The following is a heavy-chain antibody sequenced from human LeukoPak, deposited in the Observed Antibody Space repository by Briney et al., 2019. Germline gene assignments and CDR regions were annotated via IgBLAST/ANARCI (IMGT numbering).Heavy chain of an antibody. CDR1: GFTFSSSW. CDR2: ISSDGITT. J-gene: IGHJ3*01. Sequence: GGSLRLSCAASGFTFSSSWIHWVRQVPGKGRVWVSRISSDGITTNYADSVKGRFTISRDNAKNTVQMNSMRAQDTAVYYCARMEVAWGQGTIVTVSS. D-gene: IGHD3-3*01. CDR3: ARMEVA. V-gene: IGHV3-74*01.